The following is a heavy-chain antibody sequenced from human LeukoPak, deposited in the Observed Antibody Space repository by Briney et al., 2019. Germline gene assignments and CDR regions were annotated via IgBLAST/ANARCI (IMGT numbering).Heavy chain of an antibody. CDR1: GFTFTSSA. CDR2: IVVGSGNT. CDR3: ARDLGGDTDEYYFDY. Sequence: VASVKVSCKASGFTFTSSAVQWVRQARGQRLEWIGWIVVGSGNTNYAQKFQERVTITRDMSTSTAYMELSSLRSEDTAVYYCARDLGGDTDEYYFDYWGQGTLVTVSS. D-gene: IGHD5-18*01. J-gene: IGHJ4*02. V-gene: IGHV1-58*01.